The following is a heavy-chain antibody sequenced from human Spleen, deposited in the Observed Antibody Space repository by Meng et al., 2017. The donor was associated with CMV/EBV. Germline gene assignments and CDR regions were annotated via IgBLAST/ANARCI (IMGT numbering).Heavy chain of an antibody. V-gene: IGHV1-46*01. Sequence: SCKASENTFTSYYTHWVRQAPGQGLEWMGIINPSGGSTRYAQKFQGRVTMTRDTSTSTVYMEVSSLRSEDTAVYYCARGWLQEYYFDYWGQGTLVTVSS. CDR2: INPSGGST. J-gene: IGHJ4*02. CDR1: ENTFTSYY. CDR3: ARGWLQEYYFDY. D-gene: IGHD5-24*01.